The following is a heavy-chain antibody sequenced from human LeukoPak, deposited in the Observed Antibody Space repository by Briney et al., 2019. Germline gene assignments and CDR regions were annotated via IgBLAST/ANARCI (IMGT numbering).Heavy chain of an antibody. D-gene: IGHD2-15*01. J-gene: IGHJ4*02. CDR2: IYYSGST. CDR3: ARGQSGYCSGGSCFLSYFDS. V-gene: IGHV4-59*12. Sequence: PSETLSLTCTVSGGSISSYYWSWIRQPPGKGLEWIGYIYYSGSTNYNPSLKSRVTISVDASKNQFSLKLSSVTAADTAVYYCARGQSGYCSGGSCFLSYFDSWGQGTVVTVSS. CDR1: GGSISSYY.